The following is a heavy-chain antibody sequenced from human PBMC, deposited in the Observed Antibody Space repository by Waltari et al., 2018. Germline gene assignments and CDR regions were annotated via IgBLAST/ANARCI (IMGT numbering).Heavy chain of an antibody. CDR1: GSSFRSIW. J-gene: IGHJ5*02. CDR2: IRNDGGET. V-gene: IGHV3-7*01. CDR3: AKDAFGNTYLDH. D-gene: IGHD3-10*01. Sequence: QLVESGGGLVQPGGSLRLSCATSGSSFRSIWMSWVRQAPGKGPQWVANIRNDGGETHYADAVKGRFTISRDNAKDSLYLDINTLRVDDTAIYYCAKDAFGNTYLDHWGQGTLVTVSS.